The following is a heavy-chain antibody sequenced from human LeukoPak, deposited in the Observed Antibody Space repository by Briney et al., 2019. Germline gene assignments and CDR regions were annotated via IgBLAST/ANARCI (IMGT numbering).Heavy chain of an antibody. V-gene: IGHV4-59*01. J-gene: IGHJ6*02. CDR3: ARGRSNYYGMDV. CDR1: GGSISSYY. Sequence: SETLSLTCTVSGGSISSYYWSWIRQPPGKGLEWIGYIYYSGSTNYNPSLKSRVTISVDTSKNQFSLKVSSVTAADTAVYYCARGRSNYYGMDVWGQGTTVTVSS. D-gene: IGHD1-26*01. CDR2: IYYSGST.